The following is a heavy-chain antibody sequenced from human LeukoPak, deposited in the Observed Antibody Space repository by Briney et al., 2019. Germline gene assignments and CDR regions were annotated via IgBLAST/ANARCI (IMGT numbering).Heavy chain of an antibody. D-gene: IGHD1-1*01. Sequence: GGSLRLSCAASGFTFSSYWMSWVRQAPGKGLEWVANINQDGSDKYYADPMKGRFTISRDNAKNSLYLQMNSLRAEDTAVYYCARGTNWPYAFDIWGRGTMVTVSS. J-gene: IGHJ3*02. CDR3: ARGTNWPYAFDI. CDR1: GFTFSSYW. CDR2: INQDGSDK. V-gene: IGHV3-7*03.